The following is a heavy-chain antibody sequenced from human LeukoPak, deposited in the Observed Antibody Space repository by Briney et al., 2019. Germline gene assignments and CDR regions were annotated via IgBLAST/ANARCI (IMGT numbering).Heavy chain of an antibody. CDR3: ARDRGGSYSKGRFDY. CDR2: IYCSGTT. Sequence: SETLSLTCTVPGGSISSGGYYWAWVRQHPGTGLEWSGYIYCSGTTYYNPSLKTRVTISVDTSKTQFSLKLSSVTAADTAVYYCARDRGGSYSKGRFDYWGQGTLVTVSS. J-gene: IGHJ4*02. D-gene: IGHD4-11*01. V-gene: IGHV4-31*03. CDR1: GGSISSGGYY.